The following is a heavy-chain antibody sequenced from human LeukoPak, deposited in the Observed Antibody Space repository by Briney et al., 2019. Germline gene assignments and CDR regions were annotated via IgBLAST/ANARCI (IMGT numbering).Heavy chain of an antibody. D-gene: IGHD2-15*01. CDR2: IYYSGST. V-gene: IGHV4-39*07. Sequence: SETLSLTCTVSGGSISSSSYYWGWIRQPPGKGLEWIGSIYYSGSTYYNPSLKSRVTISVDTSKNQFSLKLSSVTAADTAVYYCARGRDISFEYWGQGTLVTVSS. CDR3: ARGRDISFEY. CDR1: GGSISSSSYY. J-gene: IGHJ4*02.